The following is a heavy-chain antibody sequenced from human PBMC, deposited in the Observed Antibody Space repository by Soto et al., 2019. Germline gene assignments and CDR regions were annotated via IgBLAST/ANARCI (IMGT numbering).Heavy chain of an antibody. CDR3: ARHRGPMVRGVIPNWFDP. J-gene: IGHJ5*02. V-gene: IGHV4-39*01. Sequence: LSLTCTVSGGSISSSSYYWGWIRQPPGKGLEWIGSIFYSGSTYYNPSLKSRVTISVDTSKNHFSLKLSSVTAADTAVYYCARHRGPMVRGVIPNWFDPWGQGTLVTVSS. CDR2: IFYSGST. D-gene: IGHD3-10*01. CDR1: GGSISSSSYY.